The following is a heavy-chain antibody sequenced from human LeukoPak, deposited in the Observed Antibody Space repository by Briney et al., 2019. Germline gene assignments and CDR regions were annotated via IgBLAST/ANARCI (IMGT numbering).Heavy chain of an antibody. V-gene: IGHV3-21*01. D-gene: IGHD4-17*01. CDR1: GFTFSSYS. CDR2: ISSSSSYI. J-gene: IGHJ4*02. Sequence: GGSPRLSCAASGFTFSSYSMNWVRQAPGKGLEWVSSISSSSSYIYYADSVKGRFTISRDNAKNSLYLQMNSLRAEDTAVYYCATLFRDYGDSGLSVFDYWGQGTLVTVSS. CDR3: ATLFRDYGDSGLSVFDY.